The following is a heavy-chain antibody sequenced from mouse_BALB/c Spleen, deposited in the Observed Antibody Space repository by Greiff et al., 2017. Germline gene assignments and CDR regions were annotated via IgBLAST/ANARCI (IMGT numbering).Heavy chain of an antibody. D-gene: IGHD2-2*01. CDR3: TRCGYYRYFDV. CDR1: GYTFTSYW. J-gene: IGHJ1*01. Sequence: VQLQQPGAELVRPGASVKLSCKASGYTFTSYWINWVKQRPGQGLEWIGNIYPSDSYTNYNQKFKDKATLTVDKSSSTAYMQLSSPTSEDSAVYYCTRCGYYRYFDVWGAGTTVTVSS. CDR2: IYPSDSYT. V-gene: IGHV1-69*02.